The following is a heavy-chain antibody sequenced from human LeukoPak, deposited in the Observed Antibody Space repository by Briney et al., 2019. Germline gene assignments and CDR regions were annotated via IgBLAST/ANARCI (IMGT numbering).Heavy chain of an antibody. CDR1: GFTFSSYA. CDR2: ISYDLSNK. Sequence: GGSLRLSCAASGFTFSSYAMHWVRQAPGKGLEWVAVISYDLSNKYYADSVKGRFTISRDNSKNTLYLQMNSLREENTGVSSCERESQESMAIVVVVAAALTFDIWGPGTTV. J-gene: IGHJ3*02. V-gene: IGHV3-30*01. D-gene: IGHD2-15*01. CDR3: ERESQESMAIVVVVAAALTFDI.